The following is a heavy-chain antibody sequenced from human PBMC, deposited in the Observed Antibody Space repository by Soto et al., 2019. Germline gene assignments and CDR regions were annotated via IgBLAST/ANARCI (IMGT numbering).Heavy chain of an antibody. Sequence: QLQLQESGSGLVKPSQTLSLTCAVSGGSISSGGYSWSWIRQPPGKGLEWIGYIYHSGSTYYNPPLKRRVTKAVDRSKNHSPLNLSSGPPAATAVYYCARPPPPGGQGPLVTVSS. J-gene: IGHJ5*02. CDR2: IYHSGST. CDR1: GGSISSGGYS. V-gene: IGHV4-30-2*01. CDR3: ARPPPP.